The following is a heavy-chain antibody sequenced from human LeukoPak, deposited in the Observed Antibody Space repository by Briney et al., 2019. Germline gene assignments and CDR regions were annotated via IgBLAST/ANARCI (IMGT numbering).Heavy chain of an antibody. D-gene: IGHD3-10*01. Sequence: GASVKVSCKASGYTFTDYFMHWVRQAPGQGLEWMGWINPNSGDTNYAQKFQGRVSLTRDTSISTAYMELTRLTSDDTAVYYCARDGGLDFWGQGTLVTVSS. CDR2: INPNSGDT. V-gene: IGHV1-2*02. CDR3: ARDGGLDF. CDR1: GYTFTDYF. J-gene: IGHJ4*02.